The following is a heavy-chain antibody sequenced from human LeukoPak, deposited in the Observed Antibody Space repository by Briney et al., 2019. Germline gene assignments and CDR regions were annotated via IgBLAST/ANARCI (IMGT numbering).Heavy chain of an antibody. D-gene: IGHD1-26*01. J-gene: IGHJ4*02. Sequence: GGSLRLSCAASGFTFSSYGMSWVRQAPGKGLEWVSAISGSGGSTYYADSVKGRFTISRDNSKNTLYLQMNGLRAADTAVYYCAKDSASRVGASYFDYWGQGTLVTVSS. CDR3: AKDSASRVGASYFDY. V-gene: IGHV3-23*01. CDR2: ISGSGGST. CDR1: GFTFSSYG.